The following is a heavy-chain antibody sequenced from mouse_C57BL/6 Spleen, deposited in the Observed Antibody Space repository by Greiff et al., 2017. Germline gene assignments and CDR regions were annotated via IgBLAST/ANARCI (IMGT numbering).Heavy chain of an antibody. CDR1: GYSFTGYF. CDR3: ARPFYYSNYAMDY. D-gene: IGHD2-5*01. V-gene: IGHV1-20*01. Sequence: EVHLVESGPELVKPGDSVKISCKASGYSFTGYFMNWVMPSHGKSLEWIGRIKPYNGDTCYKQKFKGKATLTVDTSSSTAPMELRSLTSEASAVYYCARPFYYSNYAMDYWGQGTSVTVSS. CDR2: IKPYNGDT. J-gene: IGHJ4*01.